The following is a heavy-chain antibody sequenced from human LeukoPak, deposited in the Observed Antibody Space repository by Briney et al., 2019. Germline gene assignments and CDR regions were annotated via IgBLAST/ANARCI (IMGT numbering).Heavy chain of an antibody. CDR2: INHSGST. J-gene: IGHJ3*02. Sequence: TTSETLSLTCAVYGGSFSGYYWSWIRQPPGKGLEWIGEINHSGSTNYNPSLKSRVTISVDTSKNQFSLKLSSVTAADTAVYYCARGNRPYGEHEAFDIWGHGTTVTVSP. CDR3: ARGNRPYGEHEAFDI. D-gene: IGHD3-10*01. CDR1: GGSFSGYY. V-gene: IGHV4-34*01.